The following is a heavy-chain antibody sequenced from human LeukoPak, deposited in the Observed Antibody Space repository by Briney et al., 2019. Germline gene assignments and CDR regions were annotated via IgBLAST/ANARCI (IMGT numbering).Heavy chain of an antibody. V-gene: IGHV4-39*01. CDR1: GGSISSSSYY. CDR2: IYYSGST. Sequence: SETLSLTCTVSGGSISSSSYYWGWIRQPPGKGLEWIGSIYYSGSTYYNPSLKSRVTISVDTSKNQFSLKLSSVTAADTAVYYCARQPGGGFDYWGQGTLVTVFS. J-gene: IGHJ4*02. CDR3: ARQPGGGFDY. D-gene: IGHD3-16*01.